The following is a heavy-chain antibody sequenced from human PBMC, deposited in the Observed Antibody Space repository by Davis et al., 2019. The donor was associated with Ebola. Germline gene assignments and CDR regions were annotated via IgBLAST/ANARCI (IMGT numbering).Heavy chain of an antibody. J-gene: IGHJ5*02. D-gene: IGHD6-13*01. V-gene: IGHV1-69*06. CDR3: ARVTTWYTNWFGP. CDR1: GYSFSSYG. Sequence: AASVKVSCKASGYSFSSYGISWVRQAPGQGLEWMGGIIPIFGTANYAQKFQGRVTITADKSTSTAYMELSSLRSEDTAVYYCARVTTWYTNWFGPWGQGTLVTVSS. CDR2: IIPIFGTA.